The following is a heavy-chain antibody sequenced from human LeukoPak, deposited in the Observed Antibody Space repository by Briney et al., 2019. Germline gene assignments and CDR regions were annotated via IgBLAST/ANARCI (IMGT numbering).Heavy chain of an antibody. CDR3: ARDYCRSISCFDS. J-gene: IGHJ4*02. D-gene: IGHD2-2*01. CDR2: IWSDGSNK. V-gene: IGHV3-33*01. Sequence: HPGRSLRLSCAASGFTFRSYGMHWVRQAPGKGLEWVAVIWSDGSNKYYADSVKGRFSTSRENSKNTPYLQMNSLRAEDTAVYYCARDYCRSISCFDSWGQGTLVTVSS. CDR1: GFTFRSYG.